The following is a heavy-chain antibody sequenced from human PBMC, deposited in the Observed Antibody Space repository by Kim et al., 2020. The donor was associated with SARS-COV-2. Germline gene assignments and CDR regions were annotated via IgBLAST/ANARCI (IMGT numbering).Heavy chain of an antibody. V-gene: IGHV4-4*02. D-gene: IGHD2-2*01. CDR2: IYHSGST. Sequence: SETLSLTCAVSGGSISSSNWWCWVRQPPGKGLEWIGEIYHSGSTNYNPSLKSRVTISVDKSKNQFSLKLSSVTAADTAVYYCARIKSDCSSTSCSYAFDIWGQGTMVTVSS. J-gene: IGHJ3*02. CDR1: GGSISSSNW. CDR3: ARIKSDCSSTSCSYAFDI.